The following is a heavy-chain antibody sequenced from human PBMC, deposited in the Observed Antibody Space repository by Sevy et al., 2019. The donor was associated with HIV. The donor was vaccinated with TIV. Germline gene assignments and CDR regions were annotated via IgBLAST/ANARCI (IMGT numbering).Heavy chain of an antibody. CDR3: AKERVYCSGGSCKPGGWFDP. CDR1: GYTFTGYY. Sequence: ASVKVSCKASGYTFTGYYMHWVRQAPGQGLEWMGWINPNSGGTNYAQMFQGRVTMTRDTSISTAYMGLSRLRSDDTAVYYCAKERVYCSGGSCKPGGWFDPWGQGTLVTVSS. CDR2: INPNSGGT. J-gene: IGHJ5*02. D-gene: IGHD2-15*01. V-gene: IGHV1-2*02.